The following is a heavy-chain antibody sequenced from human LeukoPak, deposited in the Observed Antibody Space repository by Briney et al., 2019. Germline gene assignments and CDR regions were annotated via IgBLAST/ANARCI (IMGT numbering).Heavy chain of an antibody. D-gene: IGHD4-17*01. CDR2: INHSGST. V-gene: IGHV4-39*01. J-gene: IGHJ6*03. CDR3: ARHSRGRRLRTTVTTFRFDYYYYYMDV. CDR1: GGSISSGSYY. Sequence: SETLSLTCTVSGGSISSGSYYWSWIRQPPGKGLEWIGEINHSGSTNYNPSLKSRVSISVDTSKNQFSLKLSSVTAADTAVYYCARHSRGRRLRTTVTTFRFDYYYYYMDVWGKGTTVTISS.